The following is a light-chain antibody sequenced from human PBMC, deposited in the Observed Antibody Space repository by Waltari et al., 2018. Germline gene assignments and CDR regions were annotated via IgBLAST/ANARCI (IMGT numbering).Light chain of an antibody. V-gene: IGKV3-20*01. J-gene: IGKJ2*01. CDR2: GAS. Sequence: VLTQSPGTLSLSPGERATLSCRASQSLTKRYLAWYQQKPGQAPRLLSYGASSRAAGIPDRCSGSGSGTDFTLTISRLEPEDFAVYYCQQYGSSIMYTFGQGTKLEIK. CDR3: QQYGSSIMYT. CDR1: QSLTKRY.